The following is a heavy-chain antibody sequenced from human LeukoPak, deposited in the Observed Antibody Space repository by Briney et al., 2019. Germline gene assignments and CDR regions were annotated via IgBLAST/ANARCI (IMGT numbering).Heavy chain of an antibody. V-gene: IGHV1-2*02. J-gene: IGHJ4*02. CDR3: AILVGTDFDY. CDR1: GYTFIGCY. Sequence: ASVKVSCKASGYTFIGCYMHWVRQVPGHGLEWMGWINPSSGGTNYEQKFQGRVTMTRDTSISTAYMELSRLRSDDTAVYYCAILVGTDFDYWGQGTLVTVSS. CDR2: INPSSGGT. D-gene: IGHD1-26*01.